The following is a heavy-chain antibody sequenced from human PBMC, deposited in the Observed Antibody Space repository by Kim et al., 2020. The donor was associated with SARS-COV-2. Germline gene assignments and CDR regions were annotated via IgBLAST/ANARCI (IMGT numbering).Heavy chain of an antibody. J-gene: IGHJ3*02. Sequence: YAQKLQGRVTMTTDTSTSTAYMELRSLRSDDTAVYYCARHLDGWYDAFDIWGQGTMVTVSS. D-gene: IGHD6-19*01. CDR3: ARHLDGWYDAFDI. V-gene: IGHV1-18*01.